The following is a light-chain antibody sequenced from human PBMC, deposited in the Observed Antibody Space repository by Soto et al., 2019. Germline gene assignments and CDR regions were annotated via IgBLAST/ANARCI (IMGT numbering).Light chain of an antibody. Sequence: DIQMTQSPSTLSASVGDTVTITCRASQTINNWLAWYQQKPGKAPKFLIYDASSLESGVPSRFSGSGSGTEFTLTISSLQPDDFATYYCQHYNNYSGTFGQGTKVEIK. CDR3: QHYNNYSGT. CDR1: QTINNW. V-gene: IGKV1-5*01. J-gene: IGKJ1*01. CDR2: DAS.